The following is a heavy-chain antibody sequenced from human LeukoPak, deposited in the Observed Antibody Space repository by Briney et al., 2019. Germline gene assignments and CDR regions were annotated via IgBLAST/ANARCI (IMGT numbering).Heavy chain of an antibody. CDR2: IKEDGSDK. CDR1: GFTFSQYW. CDR3: ARDLGRADGAFDI. D-gene: IGHD1-14*01. J-gene: IGHJ3*02. V-gene: IGHV3-7*01. Sequence: HPGGSLRLSCAASGFTFSQYWMSWVRQAPGKGLEWVACIKEDGSDKYYVDSVKGRFTVSRDSSLYLQMNSLRVEDTAVYYCARDLGRADGAFDIWGQGTMVTVSS.